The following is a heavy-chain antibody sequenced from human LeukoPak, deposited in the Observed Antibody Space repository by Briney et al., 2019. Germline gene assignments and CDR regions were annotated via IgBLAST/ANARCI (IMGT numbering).Heavy chain of an antibody. Sequence: GGSLRLSCAASGFTVSSTYLTWVRQAPGKGLEWLSVIYSGGYTYYADSVKGRFFISRDISENMVYLQMSSLSVEDTAVYFSARGRPAHYFDSWGPGTLVTVS. CDR1: GFTVSSTY. J-gene: IGHJ4*02. D-gene: IGHD6-6*01. V-gene: IGHV3-66*01. CDR2: IYSGGYT. CDR3: ARGRPAHYFDS.